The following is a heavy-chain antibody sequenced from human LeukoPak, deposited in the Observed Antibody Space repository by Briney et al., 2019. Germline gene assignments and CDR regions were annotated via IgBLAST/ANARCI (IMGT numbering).Heavy chain of an antibody. CDR2: IYYSGST. V-gene: IGHV4-39*07. CDR3: AREEKTYSSSWSPFDY. J-gene: IGHJ4*02. CDR1: GGSISSSNYY. Sequence: PSETLSLTCTVSGGSISSSNYYWGWLRQPPGKGLEWIGSIYYSGSTYYNPSLKSRVTISLDTSKNQFSLNLNSVTAADTAVYFCAREEKTYSSSWSPFDYWGQGTLVTVSS. D-gene: IGHD6-13*01.